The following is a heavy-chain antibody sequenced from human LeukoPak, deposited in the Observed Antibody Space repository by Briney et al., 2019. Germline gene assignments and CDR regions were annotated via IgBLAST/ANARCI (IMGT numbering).Heavy chain of an antibody. CDR1: GFTVSSNY. CDR2: ISSSSSTI. J-gene: IGHJ4*02. CDR3: ASTPVLAYCGGDCYSFDY. V-gene: IGHV3-48*01. D-gene: IGHD2-21*01. Sequence: GGSLRLSCAASGFTVSSNYMSWVRQAPGKGLEWVSYISSSSSTIYYADSVKSRFTISRDNAKNSLYLQMNSLRAEDTAVYYCASTPVLAYCGGDCYSFDYWGQGTLVTVSS.